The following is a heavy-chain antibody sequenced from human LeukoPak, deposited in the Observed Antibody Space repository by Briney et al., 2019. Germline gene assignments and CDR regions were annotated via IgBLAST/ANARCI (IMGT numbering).Heavy chain of an antibody. Sequence: SETLSLTCTVSGGSISDYSWSWIRQPPGKGLEWIGYIYYSGSTNYNPSLKSRVTISVDTSKNQFSLKLSSVTAADTAVYYCARGFGTVSSSWYSLYYYYGMDVWGQGTTVTVSS. CDR2: IYYSGST. J-gene: IGHJ6*02. CDR3: ARGFGTVSSSWYSLYYYYGMDV. D-gene: IGHD6-13*01. V-gene: IGHV4-59*01. CDR1: GGSISDYS.